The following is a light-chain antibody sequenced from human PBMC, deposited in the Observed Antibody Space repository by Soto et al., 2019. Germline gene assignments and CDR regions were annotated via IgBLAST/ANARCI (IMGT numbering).Light chain of an antibody. J-gene: IGLJ1*01. V-gene: IGLV2-11*01. CDR3: CSYAGGYTHV. CDR2: DVI. Sequence: QSALTQPRSVSGSPGQSVTISCTGTRSDIGGYNFVSWYQQHPGQAPKLIIYDVIKRPSGVPDRFSGSKSGNTASLTIYGIQAEDEADYYCCSYAGGYTHVFGTGTKVTVL. CDR1: RSDIGGYNF.